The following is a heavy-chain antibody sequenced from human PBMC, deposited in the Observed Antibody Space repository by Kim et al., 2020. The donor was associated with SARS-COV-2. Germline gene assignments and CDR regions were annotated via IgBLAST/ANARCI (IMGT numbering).Heavy chain of an antibody. D-gene: IGHD6-19*01. V-gene: IGHV1-69*13. CDR3: ARAEAEQWLDYYYYGMDV. Sequence: SVKVSCKASGGTFSSYAISWVRQAPGQGLEWMGGIIPIFGTANYAQKFQGRVTITADESTSTAYMELSSLRSEDTAVYYCARAEAEQWLDYYYYGMDVWGQGTTVTVSS. CDR1: GGTFSSYA. CDR2: IIPIFGTA. J-gene: IGHJ6*02.